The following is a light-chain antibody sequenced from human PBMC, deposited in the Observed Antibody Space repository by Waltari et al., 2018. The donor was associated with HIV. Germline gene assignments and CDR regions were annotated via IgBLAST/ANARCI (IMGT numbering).Light chain of an antibody. CDR2: LVD. V-gene: IGLV1-47*01. J-gene: IGLJ3*02. CDR3: AAWSDIMSRWL. CDR1: TSNIASDS. Sequence: TQSPSASGAPGQRGTLTCSAVTSNIASDSIYWYQQIPGTAPKLLIFLVDEVPTGAPDRFSRSSSATSATTATSRLQSHDEADYYGAAWSDIMSRWLFGGGTKLTVL.